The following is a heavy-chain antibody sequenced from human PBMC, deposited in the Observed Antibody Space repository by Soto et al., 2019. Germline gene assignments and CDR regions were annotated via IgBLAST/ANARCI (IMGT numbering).Heavy chain of an antibody. CDR3: AKDSSSWYYYYGMDV. V-gene: IGHV3-23*01. CDR1: GFTFSSYA. CDR2: ISGSGGST. Sequence: GGSLRLSCAASGFTFSSYAMSWVRQAPGKGLEWVSAISGSGGSTYYADSVKGRFTISRDNSKNTLYLQMNSLRAEDTAVYYCAKDSSSWYYYYGMDVWGQGTTVTVSS. J-gene: IGHJ6*02. D-gene: IGHD6-13*01.